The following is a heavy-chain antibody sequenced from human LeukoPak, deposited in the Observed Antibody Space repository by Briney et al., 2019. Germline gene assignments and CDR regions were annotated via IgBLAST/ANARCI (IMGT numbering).Heavy chain of an antibody. D-gene: IGHD3-22*01. Sequence: ASVKVSCKGSGYTFTTYGISWVRQVPGQGLEWMGWISPYNGNTKYAQKLQGRVTMTTDTSTSTAYMELRSLRSDDTAVYYCARDQVDYYDSSGYYYYLFDIWGQGTMVTVSS. CDR3: ARDQVDYYDSSGYYYYLFDI. V-gene: IGHV1-18*01. CDR1: GYTFTTYG. CDR2: ISPYNGNT. J-gene: IGHJ3*02.